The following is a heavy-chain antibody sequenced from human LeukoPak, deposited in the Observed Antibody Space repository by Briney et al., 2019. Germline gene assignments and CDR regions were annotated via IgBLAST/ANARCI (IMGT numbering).Heavy chain of an antibody. J-gene: IGHJ4*02. CDR1: GFTFSSYN. CDR3: AKVPDYGDFIFDY. CDR2: ISGDGTRT. V-gene: IGHV3-43*02. D-gene: IGHD4-17*01. Sequence: GGSLRLSCAASGFTFSSYNMKWVRQAPGKGLEWVSLISGDGTRTYYADSVKGRFTISRDNSKNSLYLQMNSLRTADTALYYCAKVPDYGDFIFDYWGQGTLVTVSS.